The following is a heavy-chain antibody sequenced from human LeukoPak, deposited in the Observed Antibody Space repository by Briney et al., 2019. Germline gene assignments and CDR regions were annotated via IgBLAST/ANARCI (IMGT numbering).Heavy chain of an antibody. Sequence: SETLSLTCAVYGGSFSGYYWSWIRQPPGKGLEWIGEINHSGNTNYNPSLKSRVTISVDTSKNQFSLKLSSVTAADTAVYYCARVDPLYWYFDLWGRGTLVTVSS. J-gene: IGHJ2*01. CDR1: GGSFSGYY. D-gene: IGHD3/OR15-3a*01. V-gene: IGHV4-34*01. CDR3: ARVDPLYWYFDL. CDR2: INHSGNT.